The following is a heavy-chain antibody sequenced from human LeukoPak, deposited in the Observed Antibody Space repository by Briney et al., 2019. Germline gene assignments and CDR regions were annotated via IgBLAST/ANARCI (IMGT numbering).Heavy chain of an antibody. CDR1: GFTFSSYA. D-gene: IGHD3-10*01. Sequence: GGSLRLSCAASGFTFSSYAMHWVRQAPGKGLEWVAVISYDGSNKYYADSVKGRFTISRDTSKSTLYLQLNSLRPEDMAVYYCARDHIPMVRENWFDPWGQGTLVTVSS. CDR3: ARDHIPMVRENWFDP. CDR2: ISYDGSNK. V-gene: IGHV3-30-3*01. J-gene: IGHJ5*02.